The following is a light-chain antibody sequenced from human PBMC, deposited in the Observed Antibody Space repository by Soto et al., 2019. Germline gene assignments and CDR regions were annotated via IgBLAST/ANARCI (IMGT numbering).Light chain of an antibody. J-gene: IGKJ5*01. Sequence: EIVLTQSPGTLSLSPGERVILSCRASQSLSPTYLAWYQQKPGQAPRLLVYGASTRATGIPGRFSGSGSGTQFTLTISSLQSEDFAIYYCQQYNNWPAITFGQGTRLEIK. CDR2: GAS. CDR1: QSLSPTY. V-gene: IGKV3D-15*01. CDR3: QQYNNWPAIT.